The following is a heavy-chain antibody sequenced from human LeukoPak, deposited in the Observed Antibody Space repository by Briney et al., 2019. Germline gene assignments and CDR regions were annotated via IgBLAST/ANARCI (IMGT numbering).Heavy chain of an antibody. CDR2: INPSGDFR. V-gene: IGHV1-46*01. D-gene: IGHD3-22*01. CDR3: ARDFFNYYDKGT. Sequence: ASVKVSCKASGYTFGTHWMHWVRQAPGQGLEWMGIINPSGDFRSYAQKFKGRVTVTRDMSTRTVYMELSDLRHDDTAVYYCARDFFNYYDKGTWGKGTLVTVS. CDR1: GYTFGTHW. J-gene: IGHJ5*02.